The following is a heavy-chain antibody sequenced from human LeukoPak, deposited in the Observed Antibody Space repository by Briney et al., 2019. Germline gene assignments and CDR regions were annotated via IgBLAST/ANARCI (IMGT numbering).Heavy chain of an antibody. CDR2: ISGSGGST. J-gene: IGHJ4*02. CDR1: GFTFSSYA. V-gene: IGHV3-23*01. CDR3: AKVGWVVHRDFWSGYYPPGGDY. Sequence: GGSLRLSCAVSGFTFSSYAMSWVRQAPGKGLEWVSAISGSGGSTYYAVSVKGRFTISRDNSKNTLYLQMNSLRAEDTAVYYCAKVGWVVHRDFWSGYYPPGGDYWGQGTLVTVSS. D-gene: IGHD3-3*01.